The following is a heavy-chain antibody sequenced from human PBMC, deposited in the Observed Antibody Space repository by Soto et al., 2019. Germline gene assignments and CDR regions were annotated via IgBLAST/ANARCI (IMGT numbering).Heavy chain of an antibody. D-gene: IGHD4-17*01. CDR1: GGSVRGGSYY. Sequence: SETLSLTCTVAGGSVRGGSYYWSWIRQPPGKGLEWIGYIYYSGSTNYNPSLKSRVTISVDTSKNQFSLKLSSVTAADTAVYYCARLYGDYDGIDYWGQGTLVTVSS. V-gene: IGHV4-61*01. CDR2: IYYSGST. CDR3: ARLYGDYDGIDY. J-gene: IGHJ4*02.